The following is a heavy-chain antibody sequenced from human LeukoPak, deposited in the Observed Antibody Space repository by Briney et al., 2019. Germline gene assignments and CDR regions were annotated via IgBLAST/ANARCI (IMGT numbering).Heavy chain of an antibody. D-gene: IGHD3-16*01. Sequence: GGSLRLSCAASGFTFSSYAMSWVRQAPGKGLGWVSAISGSGGSTYYADSVKGRFTISRDNSKNTLYLQMNSLRGEDTAVYYCAKANSRVSLGGGFDIWGQGTMVTVSS. CDR1: GFTFSSYA. CDR2: ISGSGGST. J-gene: IGHJ3*02. CDR3: AKANSRVSLGGGFDI. V-gene: IGHV3-23*01.